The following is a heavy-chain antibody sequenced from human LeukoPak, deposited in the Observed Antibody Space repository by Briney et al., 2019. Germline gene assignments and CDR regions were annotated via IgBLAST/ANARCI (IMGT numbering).Heavy chain of an antibody. CDR2: TYYRSKWYS. J-gene: IGHJ6*03. CDR3: ARDGSPGYKSDTAVLWGDHNYYYMDV. Sequence: SQTLSLTCAIFGDSVSSDNAAWNWIRQSPSTGLEWLGRTYYRSKWYSDYAVSVKSRVTINPDTSKNQFSLHLSSVTPEDTAVYFCARDGSPGYKSDTAVLWGDHNYYYMDVWGKGTTVTVSS. D-gene: IGHD5-18*01. CDR1: GDSVSSDNAA. V-gene: IGHV6-1*01.